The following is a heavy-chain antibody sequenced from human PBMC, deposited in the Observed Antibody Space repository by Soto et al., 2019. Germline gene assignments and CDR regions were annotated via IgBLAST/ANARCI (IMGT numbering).Heavy chain of an antibody. CDR3: ARHKSAMALDY. Sequence: SETLSLTCTVSGGSIISSSYYCCWIRQPPGKGLEWIGSIYYSGSTYYNPSLKSRVTISVDTSKNQFSLKLSSVTAADTAVYYCARHKSAMALDYWGQGTLVTVSS. CDR2: IYYSGST. CDR1: GGSIISSSYY. D-gene: IGHD5-18*01. V-gene: IGHV4-39*01. J-gene: IGHJ4*02.